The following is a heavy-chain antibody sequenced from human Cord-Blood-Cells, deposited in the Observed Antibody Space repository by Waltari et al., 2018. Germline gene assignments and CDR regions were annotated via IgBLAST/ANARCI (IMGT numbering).Heavy chain of an antibody. CDR3: ARGAVEYYYGSGSGYYYYYGMDV. Sequence: QVQLQQWGAGLLKPSETLSLTCAVYGGSFSGYYWSWIRQPPGKGLAWIGEINHSGRTNYNPSLQSRVTISVDTSKNEFSLKLSFVTAADTAVYYCARGAVEYYYGSGSGYYYYYGMDVWGQGTTVTVSS. J-gene: IGHJ6*02. CDR1: GGSFSGYY. CDR2: INHSGRT. D-gene: IGHD3-10*01. V-gene: IGHV4-34*01.